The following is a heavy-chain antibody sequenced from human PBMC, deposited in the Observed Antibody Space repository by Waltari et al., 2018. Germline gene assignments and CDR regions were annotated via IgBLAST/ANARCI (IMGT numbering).Heavy chain of an antibody. CDR3: ARGTSTNYSDSSGYFDY. CDR2: IYYSGST. Sequence: QVQLQESGPGLVKPSQTLSLTCTVSGGSIISGDYYWSWIRQPPGKGLEWIGYIYYSGSTYYSTSLKSRLSISIDTSKNQFSLELRSVTAADTAVYYCARGTSTNYSDSSGYFDYWGQGTLVTVSS. V-gene: IGHV4-30-4*08. J-gene: IGHJ4*02. CDR1: GGSIISGDYY. D-gene: IGHD3-22*01.